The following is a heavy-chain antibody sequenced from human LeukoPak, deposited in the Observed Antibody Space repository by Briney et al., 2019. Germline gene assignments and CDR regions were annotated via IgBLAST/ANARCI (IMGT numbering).Heavy chain of an antibody. CDR3: ARSRLNYYFDY. Sequence: GGSLRLSCVGAGFTFSTYAMSWVRQAPGKGLEWVSTISGSGGTIYFADSVKGRFTISRDNSKSTLYLQMNSLRAEDTAVYYCARSRLNYYFDYWGQGTLVTVSS. CDR1: GFTFSTYA. V-gene: IGHV3-23*01. J-gene: IGHJ4*02. CDR2: ISGSGGTI.